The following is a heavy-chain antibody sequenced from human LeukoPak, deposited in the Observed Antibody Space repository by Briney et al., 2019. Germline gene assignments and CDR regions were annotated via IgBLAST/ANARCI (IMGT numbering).Heavy chain of an antibody. CDR2: IYYSGST. J-gene: IGHJ4*02. CDR1: GGSISSYY. V-gene: IGHV4-59*06. CDR3: ARHESFRSSWNY. Sequence: PSETLSLTCTVSGGSISSYYWSWIRQPPGKGLEWIGYIYYSGSTYYNPSLKSRVTILVDTSKNQFSLKLSSVTAADTAVYYCARHESFRSSWNYWGQGTLVTVSS. D-gene: IGHD6-13*01.